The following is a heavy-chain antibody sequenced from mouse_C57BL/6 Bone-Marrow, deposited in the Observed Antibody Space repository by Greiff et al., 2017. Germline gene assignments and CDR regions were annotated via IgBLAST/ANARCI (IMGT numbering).Heavy chain of an antibody. D-gene: IGHD1-1*01. Sequence: EVQGVESGGGLVQPGGSLSLSCAASGFTFTDYYMSWVRQPPGKALEWLGFIRNKANGYTTEYSASVKVRFTISRDNSQSILYLQMNALRAEDSATYYCARGYYGSSYWYFDVWGTGTTVTVSS. V-gene: IGHV7-3*01. CDR1: GFTFTDYY. J-gene: IGHJ1*03. CDR3: ARGYYGSSYWYFDV. CDR2: IRNKANGYTT.